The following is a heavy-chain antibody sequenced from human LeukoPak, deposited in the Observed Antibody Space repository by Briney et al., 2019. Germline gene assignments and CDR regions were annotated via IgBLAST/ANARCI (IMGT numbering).Heavy chain of an antibody. Sequence: PGGSLRLSCAASGFTFSNYAVHWVRQAPGKGLEYLSAISSNGESTFYVYSVKGRFTMSRDNAKNSLYLQMNSLRAEDTAVYYCAELGITMIGGVWGKGTTVTISS. V-gene: IGHV3-64*01. CDR3: AELGITMIGGV. J-gene: IGHJ6*04. CDR2: ISSNGEST. CDR1: GFTFSNYA. D-gene: IGHD3-10*02.